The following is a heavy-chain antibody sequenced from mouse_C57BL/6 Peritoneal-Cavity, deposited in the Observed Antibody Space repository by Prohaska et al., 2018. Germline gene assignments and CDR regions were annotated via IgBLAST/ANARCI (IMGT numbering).Heavy chain of an antibody. V-gene: IGHV1-82*01. J-gene: IGHJ3*01. CDR2: IYPGDGDT. CDR1: GYAFSSSW. Sequence: PGASVKISCKASGYAFSSSWMNWVKQRPGKGLEWIGRIYPGDGDTNYNGKCKGKATLTADKSSSTAYMQLSSLTSEDSAVYFCARGEGAWFAYWGQGTLVTVSA. CDR3: ARGEGAWFAY.